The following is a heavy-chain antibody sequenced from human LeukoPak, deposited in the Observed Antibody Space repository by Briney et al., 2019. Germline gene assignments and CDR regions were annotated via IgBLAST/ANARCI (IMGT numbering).Heavy chain of an antibody. CDR3: AKVGGYSYGYNWFDP. Sequence: GGSLRLSSAASGFTFSSYAMSWVRQAPGKGLEWVSAISGSGGSTYYADSVKGRFTISRDNSKNTLYLQMNSLRAEDTAVYYCAKVGGYSYGYNWFDPWGQGTLVTVSS. J-gene: IGHJ5*02. D-gene: IGHD5-18*01. CDR2: ISGSGGST. CDR1: GFTFSSYA. V-gene: IGHV3-23*01.